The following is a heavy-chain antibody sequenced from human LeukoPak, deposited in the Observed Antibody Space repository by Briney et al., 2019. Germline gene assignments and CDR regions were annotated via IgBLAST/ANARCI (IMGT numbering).Heavy chain of an antibody. J-gene: IGHJ5*02. V-gene: IGHV3-23*01. D-gene: IGHD2-15*01. CDR1: GFTFNNYA. CDR3: ALRYCSGGSCFDP. CDR2: ISSSGGST. Sequence: GGSLRLSCAASGFTFNNYAMSWVRQAPGKGLEWVSAISSSGGSTYYTDSAKGRFTISRDNSKNTLYLQMNSLRAEDTAVYYCALRYCSGGSCFDPWGQGTLVTVSS.